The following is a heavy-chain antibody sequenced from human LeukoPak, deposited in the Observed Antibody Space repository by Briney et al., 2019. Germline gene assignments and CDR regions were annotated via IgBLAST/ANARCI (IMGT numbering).Heavy chain of an antibody. CDR3: ARGASTVVTPGRNWFDP. D-gene: IGHD4-23*01. J-gene: IGHJ5*02. CDR1: GYTFTSCD. CDR2: MNPNSGNT. Sequence: ASVKVSCKASGYTFTSCDINWVRQATGQGLEWMGWMNPNSGNTGYAQKFQGRVTMTRNTSITTAYMELSSLRSEDTAVYYCARGASTVVTPGRNWFDPWGQGTLVTVSS. V-gene: IGHV1-8*02.